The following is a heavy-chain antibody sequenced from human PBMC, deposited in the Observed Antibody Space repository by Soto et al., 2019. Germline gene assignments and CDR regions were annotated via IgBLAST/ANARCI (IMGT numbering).Heavy chain of an antibody. CDR1: GGIFTNNA. CDR2: VIPLFDTA. D-gene: IGHD5-18*01. J-gene: IGHJ6*02. CDR3: ATGGHNDGYNFYHGMDV. V-gene: IGHV1-69*01. Sequence: QVQVVQSGAEVKKPGSSVKVSCKVSGGIFTNNAISWVRQAPGQGLEWLGGVIPLFDTAYYVQIFRGRLMISADGATTTAYMELSSLTSADTAVYFCATGGHNDGYNFYHGMDVWGQGTTVTVS.